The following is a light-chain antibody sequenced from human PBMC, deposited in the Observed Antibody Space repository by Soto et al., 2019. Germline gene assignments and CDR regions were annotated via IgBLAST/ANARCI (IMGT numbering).Light chain of an antibody. CDR3: QQYGSSPIT. CDR1: QSVGSDY. J-gene: IGKJ5*01. V-gene: IGKV3-20*01. CDR2: GAS. Sequence: EIVLTQSPGTLSLSPGERATLSCRASQSVGSDYLAWYQQKPGQAPRILIFGASGRATGIPDRFSGSGSGTDFTLTISRLEPEDFAGYYCQQYGSSPITFGQGTRLEIK.